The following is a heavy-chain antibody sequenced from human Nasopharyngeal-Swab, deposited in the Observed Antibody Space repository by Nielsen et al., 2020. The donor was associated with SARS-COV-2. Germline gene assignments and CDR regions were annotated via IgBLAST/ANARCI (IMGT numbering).Heavy chain of an antibody. CDR2: IYYSGST. D-gene: IGHD5-18*01. CDR1: VASISSSSYY. V-gene: IGHV4-39*01. CDR3: ARLPVIQLWLEGYYFDY. J-gene: IGHJ4*02. Sequence: GSLRLSCTVSVASISSSSYYWGWVRQPPGKGLEWIGSIYYSGSTHYNPSLKSRVTISVDTSKNQFSLKLSSVTAAGTAVYYCARLPVIQLWLEGYYFDYWGQGTLVTVSS.